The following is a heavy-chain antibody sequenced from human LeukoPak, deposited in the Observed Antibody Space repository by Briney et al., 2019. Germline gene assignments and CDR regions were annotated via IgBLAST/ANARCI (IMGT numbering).Heavy chain of an antibody. CDR3: ARRPIVVVPAASYLALYYYYYMDV. CDR2: INHSGST. D-gene: IGHD2-2*01. CDR1: GGSFSGYY. J-gene: IGHJ6*03. V-gene: IGHV4-34*01. Sequence: PSETLSLTCAVYGGSFSGYYWSWIRQPPGKGLEWIGEINHSGSTNYNPSLKSRVTISVDTSKNQFSLKLSSVTAADTAVYYCARRPIVVVPAASYLALYYYYYMDVWGKGTTVTISS.